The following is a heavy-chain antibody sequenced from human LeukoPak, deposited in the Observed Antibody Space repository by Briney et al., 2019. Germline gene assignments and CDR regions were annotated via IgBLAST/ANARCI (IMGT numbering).Heavy chain of an antibody. Sequence: SDTLSLICTVSGGSMSSYYWSWTRQPPGKGLEWIGYISYSGSTNYNPSLKSRVTISVDTSKNHFSLKLSSVTAADTAVYYCARDRRYYDTSGTVYYDAMDVWGQGTTVTVSS. CDR1: GGSMSSYY. J-gene: IGHJ6*02. CDR2: ISYSGST. CDR3: ARDRRYYDTSGTVYYDAMDV. V-gene: IGHV4-59*01. D-gene: IGHD3-22*01.